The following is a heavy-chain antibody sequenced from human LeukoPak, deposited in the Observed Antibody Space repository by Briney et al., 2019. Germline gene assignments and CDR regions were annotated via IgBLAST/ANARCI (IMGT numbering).Heavy chain of an antibody. CDR1: GGTFSSYD. Sequence: SVKVSCKASGGTFSSYDISWVRQAPGQGLEWMGGIIPMFGKANYAQKFQSRVTTTADKATSTAYMELSSLRSEDTAVYYCARVQGRGYYNDAFDIWGQGTMVTVSS. D-gene: IGHD3-9*01. V-gene: IGHV1-69*06. CDR2: IIPMFGKA. CDR3: ARVQGRGYYNDAFDI. J-gene: IGHJ3*02.